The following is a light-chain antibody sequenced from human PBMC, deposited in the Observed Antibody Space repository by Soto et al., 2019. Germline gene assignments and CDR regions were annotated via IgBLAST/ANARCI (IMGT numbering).Light chain of an antibody. CDR3: HQYNNWPPWT. V-gene: IGKV3-20*01. CDR2: ATS. Sequence: TQSPGTLSLSPGERATLSCRAVQSVTSTYMAWYQQKPGQAPRLLIYATSFRATGIPDRFRGSGSGTDFTLTISSLEPEDSAVYYCHQYNNWPPWTFGPGTKVEIK. J-gene: IGKJ1*01. CDR1: QSVTSTY.